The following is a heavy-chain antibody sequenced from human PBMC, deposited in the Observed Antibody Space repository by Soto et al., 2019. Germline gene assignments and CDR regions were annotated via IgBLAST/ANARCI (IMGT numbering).Heavy chain of an antibody. CDR2: FIPVYRTL. Sequence: GASVKVSCKVSGGSFGKSAINWVRQTPGQGLEWLGGFIPVYRTLNYAQKFQGRVTITADESTGTAYMTLSSLASDDTAVYYCATGVIWIGYFTVDSWGQGTRVTVSS. V-gene: IGHV1-69*13. CDR1: GGSFGKSA. J-gene: IGHJ4*02. D-gene: IGHD3-3*01. CDR3: ATGVIWIGYFTVDS.